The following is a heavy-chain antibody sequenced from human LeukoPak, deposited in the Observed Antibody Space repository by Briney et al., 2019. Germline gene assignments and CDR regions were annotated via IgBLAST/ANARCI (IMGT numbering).Heavy chain of an antibody. D-gene: IGHD4-17*01. J-gene: IGHJ4*02. CDR2: IGSTGSNT. V-gene: IGHV3-23*05. CDR1: GFTFRSYA. CDR3: AKSMSTVTTSPF. Sequence: GGSLRLSCAASGFTFRSYAMSWVRQAPGKGLEWVSTIGSTGSNTYYTDSVKGRFTISRDNSKNTLYLQINGLRADETAVYYCAKSMSTVTTSPFWGQGTLVTVSS.